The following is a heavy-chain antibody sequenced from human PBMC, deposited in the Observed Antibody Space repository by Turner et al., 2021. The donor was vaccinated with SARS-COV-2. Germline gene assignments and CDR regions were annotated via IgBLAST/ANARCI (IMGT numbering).Heavy chain of an antibody. Sequence: QVQLQQWGAGLLKPSETLSLTCVVYGGSFSGYYWSWIRQPPGKGLEWIGEINHSGSTNYNPSLKSRVTISVDTSKNQFSLKLSSVTAADTAVYYCARDYGGNSNYFDYWGQGTLVTVSS. CDR2: INHSGST. CDR1: GGSFSGYY. V-gene: IGHV4-34*01. D-gene: IGHD4-17*01. J-gene: IGHJ4*02. CDR3: ARDYGGNSNYFDY.